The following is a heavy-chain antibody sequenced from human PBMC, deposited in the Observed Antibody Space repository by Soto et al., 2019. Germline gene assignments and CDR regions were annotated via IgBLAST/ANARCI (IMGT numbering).Heavy chain of an antibody. J-gene: IGHJ6*02. Sequence: GGSLRLSCAASGFTFSSYWMHWVRQAPGKGLVWVSRINSDGSSTSYADSVKGRFTISRDNAKNTLYLQMNSLRAEDTAVYYCARDLSSGWYLYYYGMDVWGQGTTVTVSS. CDR1: GFTFSSYW. D-gene: IGHD6-19*01. CDR3: ARDLSSGWYLYYYGMDV. V-gene: IGHV3-74*01. CDR2: INSDGSST.